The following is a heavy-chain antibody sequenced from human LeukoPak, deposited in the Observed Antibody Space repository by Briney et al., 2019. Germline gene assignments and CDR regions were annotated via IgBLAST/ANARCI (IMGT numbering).Heavy chain of an antibody. D-gene: IGHD2-2*01. J-gene: IGHJ4*02. CDR3: ARASPGYCSSTSCYAFDY. Sequence: SETLSLTCAVSGVSISSGGYSWSWIRQPPGKGLEWIGYIYHSGSTYYNPSLKSRVTISVDRSKNQFSLKLSSVTAAATAVYYCARASPGYCSSTSCYAFDYWGQGTLVTVSS. V-gene: IGHV4-30-2*01. CDR1: GVSISSGGYS. CDR2: IYHSGST.